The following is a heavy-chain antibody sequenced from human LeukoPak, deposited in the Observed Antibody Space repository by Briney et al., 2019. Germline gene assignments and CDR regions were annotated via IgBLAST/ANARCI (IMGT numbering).Heavy chain of an antibody. CDR1: GFTFSSYS. CDR3: ARPVVPAAARRAFDI. CDR2: ISSSSSDI. V-gene: IGHV3-21*01. Sequence: GGSLRLSCAASGFTFSSYSMNWVPQAPGKGLEWVSSISSSSSDIYYADSVKGRFTISRDNAKNSLYLQMNSLRAGDTAVYYCARPVVPAAARRAFDIWGQGTMVTVSS. J-gene: IGHJ3*02. D-gene: IGHD2-2*01.